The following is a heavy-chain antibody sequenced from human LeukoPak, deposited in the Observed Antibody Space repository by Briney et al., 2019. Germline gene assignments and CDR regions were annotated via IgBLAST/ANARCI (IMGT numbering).Heavy chain of an antibody. Sequence: PETLSLTCAVHGGSFSGYYWSWIRQPAGKGLEWIGRIYTSGSTNYNPSLKSRVTISVDTSKNQFSLKLSSVTAADTAVYYCARDYVWGSYRARTGYFDYWGQGTLVTVSS. CDR3: ARDYVWGSYRARTGYFDY. CDR2: IYTSGST. J-gene: IGHJ4*02. D-gene: IGHD3-16*02. CDR1: GGSFSGYY. V-gene: IGHV4-4*07.